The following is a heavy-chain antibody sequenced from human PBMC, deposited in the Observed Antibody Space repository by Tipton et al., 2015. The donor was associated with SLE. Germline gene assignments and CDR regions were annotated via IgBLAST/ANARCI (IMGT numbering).Heavy chain of an antibody. CDR3: ARDPGDWGYDY. D-gene: IGHD7-27*01. CDR2: ISSSSSYI. V-gene: IGHV3-21*01. J-gene: IGHJ4*02. Sequence: SLRLSCAASGFTFSSYRMNWVRQAPGKGLEWVSSISSSSSYIYYADSVKGRFTISRDNAKNSLYLQLNSLRAEDTAVYYCARDPGDWGYDYWGQGTLVTVSS. CDR1: GFTFSSYR.